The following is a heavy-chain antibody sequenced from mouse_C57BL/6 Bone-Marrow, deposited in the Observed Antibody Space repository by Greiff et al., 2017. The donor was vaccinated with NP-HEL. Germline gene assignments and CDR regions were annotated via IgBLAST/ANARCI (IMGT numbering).Heavy chain of an antibody. D-gene: IGHD2-5*01. CDR2: ISDGGSYT. J-gene: IGHJ3*01. CDR1: GFTFSSYA. V-gene: IGHV5-4*01. Sequence: EVQVVESGGGLVKPGGSLKLSCAASGFTFSSYAMSWVRQTPEKRLEWVATISDGGSYTYYPDNVKGRFTISRDNAKNNLYLQMSHLKSEDTAMYYCARDAYYSNPFAYWGQGTLVTVSA. CDR3: ARDAYYSNPFAY.